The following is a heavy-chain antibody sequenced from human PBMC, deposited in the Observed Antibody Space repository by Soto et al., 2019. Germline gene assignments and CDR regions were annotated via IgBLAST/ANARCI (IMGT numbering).Heavy chain of an antibody. Sequence: SETLSLTCIVSGGSISGGYYWSWVRQHPGKGLEWIGYIYYSGSTYYNSSLKGRVSISAVSSKNQFSLKLSSVTAADTAVYFCARSLDGVAARTDYWGQGTLVTVSS. J-gene: IGHJ4*02. D-gene: IGHD6-6*01. V-gene: IGHV4-30-4*08. CDR1: GGSISGGYY. CDR3: ARSLDGVAARTDY. CDR2: IYYSGST.